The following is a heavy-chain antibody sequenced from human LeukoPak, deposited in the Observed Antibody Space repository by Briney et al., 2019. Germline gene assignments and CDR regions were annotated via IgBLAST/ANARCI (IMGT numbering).Heavy chain of an antibody. V-gene: IGHV4-39*07. CDR1: GGSISSSSYY. CDR2: IYYSGST. Sequence: SETLSLTCTVSGGSISSSSYYWGWIRQPPGKGLEWIGSIYYSGSTYYNPSLKSRVTISVDTSKNQFSLKLSSVTAADTAVYYCASGKSSYGIYYYYYMDVWGKGTTVTISS. CDR3: ASGKSSYGIYYYYYMDV. D-gene: IGHD5-18*01. J-gene: IGHJ6*03.